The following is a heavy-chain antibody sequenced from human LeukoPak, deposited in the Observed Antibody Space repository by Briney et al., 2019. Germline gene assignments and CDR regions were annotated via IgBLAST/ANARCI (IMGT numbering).Heavy chain of an antibody. CDR2: INPSGGST. J-gene: IGHJ4*02. D-gene: IGHD2-15*01. CDR3: ARESSRYDLVVAASNNLDY. CDR1: GYTFTSYY. Sequence: GASVKVSCKASGYTFTSYYMHWVRQAPGQGLEWMGIINPSGGSTSYAQKFQGRVTMTRDTSTSTVYMELSSLRSEDTAVYYCARESSRYDLVVAASNNLDYWGQGTLVTVSS. V-gene: IGHV1-46*01.